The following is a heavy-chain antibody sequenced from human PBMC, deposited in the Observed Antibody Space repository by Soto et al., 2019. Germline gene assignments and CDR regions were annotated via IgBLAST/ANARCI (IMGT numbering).Heavy chain of an antibody. CDR2: INGDGGTT. CDR1: GFTFNSYW. D-gene: IGHD2-15*01. J-gene: IGHJ6*02. CDR3: ARGIRNYYVVDV. V-gene: IGHV3-74*01. Sequence: PGGSLRLSCAASGFTFNSYWMHWVRQAPGKGLLWVSRINGDGGTTNYADSVKGRFTISRDNAMNTVYLQMNNLRVEDTAVYYCARGIRNYYVVDVWGQVTTVTGSS.